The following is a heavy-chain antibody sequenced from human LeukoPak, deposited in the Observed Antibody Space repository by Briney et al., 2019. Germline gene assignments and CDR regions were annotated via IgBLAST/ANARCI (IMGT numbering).Heavy chain of an antibody. D-gene: IGHD7-27*01. CDR3: ARSGELGMRFYYYYGMGV. J-gene: IGHJ6*02. CDR2: INHSGST. Sequence: SETLSLTCAVYGGSFSGCYWSWIRQPPGKGLEWIGEINHSGSTNYNPSLKSRVTISVDTSKNQFSLKLSSVTAADTAVYYCARSGELGMRFYYYYGMGVWGQGTTVTVSS. CDR1: GGSFSGCY. V-gene: IGHV4-34*01.